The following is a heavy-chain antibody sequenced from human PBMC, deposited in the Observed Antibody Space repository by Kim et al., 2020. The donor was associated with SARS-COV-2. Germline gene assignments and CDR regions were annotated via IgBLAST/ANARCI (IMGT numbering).Heavy chain of an antibody. Sequence: GGSLRLSCAASGFTFSSYGMHWVRQAPGKGLEWVAVISYDGSNKYYADSVKGRFTISRDNSKNTLYLQMNSLRAEDTAVYYCAKDGELWGHGGMDVWGQGTTVTVSS. D-gene: IGHD3-16*01. CDR2: ISYDGSNK. V-gene: IGHV3-30*18. J-gene: IGHJ6*02. CDR3: AKDGELWGHGGMDV. CDR1: GFTFSSYG.